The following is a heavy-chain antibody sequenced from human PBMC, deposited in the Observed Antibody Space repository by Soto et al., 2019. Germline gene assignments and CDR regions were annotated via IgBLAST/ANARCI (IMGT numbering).Heavy chain of an antibody. CDR2: IIPIFGTA. CDR3: ARGVLLAAAGTLVVAWLDP. Sequence: QVQLVQSGAEVKKPGSSVKVSCKASGGTFSSYAISWVRQAPGQGLEWMGGIIPIFGTANYAQKFQGRVTITADESTSTAYMELSSLRSEDTAVYYCARGVLLAAAGTLVVAWLDPWGQGTLVTVSS. J-gene: IGHJ5*02. CDR1: GGTFSSYA. D-gene: IGHD6-13*01. V-gene: IGHV1-69*01.